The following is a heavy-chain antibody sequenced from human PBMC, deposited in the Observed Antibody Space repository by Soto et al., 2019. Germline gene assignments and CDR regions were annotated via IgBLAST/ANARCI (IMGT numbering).Heavy chain of an antibody. Sequence: PSQTLSLTCAISGDSVSSNSAAWNWIRQSPSRGLEWLGRTYYRSKWYNDYAVSVKSRITINPDTSKNQFSLQLNSVTPEDTAVYYCARETIKVLIVGATTLDAFDIWGQGTMVTVSS. CDR1: GDSVSSNSAA. V-gene: IGHV6-1*01. D-gene: IGHD1-26*01. J-gene: IGHJ3*02. CDR2: TYYRSKWYN. CDR3: ARETIKVLIVGATTLDAFDI.